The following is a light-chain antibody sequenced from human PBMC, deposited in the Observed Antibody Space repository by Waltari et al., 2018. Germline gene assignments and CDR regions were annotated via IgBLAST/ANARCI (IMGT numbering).Light chain of an antibody. CDR1: QSVSSA. Sequence: EMVMTQSPATLSVSPGERATLSCRASQSVSSALAWYQQKSGRAPRPLIYAASNRATGIPARINGGGSGTEFTLTISSLQSGDSAGYYCQQYNNWPLTFGQGTKVEIK. CDR3: QQYNNWPLT. CDR2: AAS. V-gene: IGKV3-15*01. J-gene: IGKJ1*01.